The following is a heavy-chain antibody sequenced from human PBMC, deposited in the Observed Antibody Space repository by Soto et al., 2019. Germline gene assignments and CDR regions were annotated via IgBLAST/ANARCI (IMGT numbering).Heavy chain of an antibody. CDR2: INHSGST. V-gene: IGHV4-34*01. CDR3: ARVIAAAGTVPYYYGMDV. Sequence: SETPSLTCTVYGGSFSGYYWSWIRQPPGKGLEWIGEINHSGSTNYNPSLKSRVTISVDTSKNQFSLKLSSVTAADTAVYYCARVIAAAGTVPYYYGMDVWGQGTTVTVSS. D-gene: IGHD6-13*01. J-gene: IGHJ6*02. CDR1: GGSFSGYY.